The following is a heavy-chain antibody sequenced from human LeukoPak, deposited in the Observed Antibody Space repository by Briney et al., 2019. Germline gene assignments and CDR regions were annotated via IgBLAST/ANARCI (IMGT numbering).Heavy chain of an antibody. Sequence: ASVKVSCKASGYTFTSYYMHWVRQAPGQGLEWMGIINPSGGSTSYAQKFQGRVTMTRDTSTSTVYMELSSLRSEDTAVYYCAIDFPDYDFWSGSNWFDPWGQGTLVTVSS. CDR2: INPSGGST. CDR1: GYTFTSYY. D-gene: IGHD3-3*01. V-gene: IGHV1-46*01. J-gene: IGHJ5*02. CDR3: AIDFPDYDFWSGSNWFDP.